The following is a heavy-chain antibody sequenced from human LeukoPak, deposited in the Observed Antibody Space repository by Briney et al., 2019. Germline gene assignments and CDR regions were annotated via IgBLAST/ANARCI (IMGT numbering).Heavy chain of an antibody. CDR3: ARDRGIAALYYYYYGMDV. V-gene: IGHV3-33*08. J-gene: IGHJ6*02. Sequence: PGGSLRLSCEASGFLFTSYWMSWVRQAPGKGLEWVAVIWYDGSNKYYADSVKGRFTISRDNSKNTLYLQMNSLRAEDTAVYYCARDRGIAALYYYYYGMDVWGQGTTVTVSS. D-gene: IGHD6-13*01. CDR2: IWYDGSNK. CDR1: GFLFTSYW.